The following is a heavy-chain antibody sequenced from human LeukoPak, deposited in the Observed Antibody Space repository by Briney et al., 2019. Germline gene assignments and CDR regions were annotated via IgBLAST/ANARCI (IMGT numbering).Heavy chain of an antibody. CDR3: ARGRRIAVAAPGAFDI. CDR1: GGSISRGGYY. V-gene: IGHV4-31*03. D-gene: IGHD6-19*01. J-gene: IGHJ3*02. CDR2: IYYSGST. Sequence: SETLSLTCTVSGGSISRGGYYWSWIRQHPGKGLVWIGYIYYSGSTYYNPSLKSRVTISVDTSKNQFSLKLSSVTAADTAVYYCARGRRIAVAAPGAFDIWGQGTMVTVSS.